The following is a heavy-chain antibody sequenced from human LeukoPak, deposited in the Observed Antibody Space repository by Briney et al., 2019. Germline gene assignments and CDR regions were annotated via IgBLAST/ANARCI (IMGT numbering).Heavy chain of an antibody. CDR2: IYHSGST. CDR3: ARGYYDTLTGLGY. CDR1: GYSISSGYY. V-gene: IGHV4-38-2*01. J-gene: IGHJ4*02. Sequence: SETLSLTCAVSGYSISSGYYWGWIRQPPGKGLEWIGSIYHSGSTYYNPSLKSRVTIPVDTSKNQFSLKLSSVTAADTAVYYCARGYYDTLTGLGYWGQGTLVTVSS. D-gene: IGHD3-9*01.